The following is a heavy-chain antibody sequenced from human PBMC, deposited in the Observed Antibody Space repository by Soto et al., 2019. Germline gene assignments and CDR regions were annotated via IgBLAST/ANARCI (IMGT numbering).Heavy chain of an antibody. CDR2: IKSRSDGGTT. J-gene: IGHJ4*02. V-gene: IGHV3-15*01. CDR1: GFTFGDAW. Sequence: SLRLSCAASGFTFGDAWMNWVRQAPGKGLDWVGRIKSRSDGGTTDYAEAVKGRFTISRDDSKNTLYLQMNSLKSEDTAVYYCTTDLWRIAVVVGATGYLNSWGQGSPVTVSS. D-gene: IGHD2-15*01. CDR3: TTDLWRIAVVVGATGYLNS.